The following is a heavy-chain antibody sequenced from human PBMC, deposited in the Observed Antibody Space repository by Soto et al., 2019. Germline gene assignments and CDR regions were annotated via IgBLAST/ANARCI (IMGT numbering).Heavy chain of an antibody. D-gene: IGHD3-3*01. V-gene: IGHV3-11*01. CDR1: GFTFSDYY. Sequence: QVQLVESGGGLVKPGGSLRLSCAASGFTFSDYYMSWIRQAPGKGLEWVSYISSSGSTIYYADSVKGRFTISRDNAKNSLYLQMNSLRAEDTAVYYCARQTSPSNYDFWSGHEKGAWFDPWGQGTLVTVSS. J-gene: IGHJ5*02. CDR3: ARQTSPSNYDFWSGHEKGAWFDP. CDR2: ISSSGSTI.